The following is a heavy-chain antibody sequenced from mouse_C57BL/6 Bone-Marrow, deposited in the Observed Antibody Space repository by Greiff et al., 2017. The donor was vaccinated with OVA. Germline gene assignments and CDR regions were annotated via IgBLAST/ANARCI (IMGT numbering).Heavy chain of an antibody. J-gene: IGHJ4*01. CDR2: ISSGGSYT. V-gene: IGHV5-6*01. CDR3: ARVYYGSSPYYAMDY. CDR1: GFTFSSYG. D-gene: IGHD1-1*01. Sequence: EVQVVESGGDLVKPGGSLKLSCAASGFTFSSYGMSWVRQTPDKRLEWVATISSGGSYTYYPDSVKGRFTISRDNAKNTLYLQMSSLKSEDTAMYYCARVYYGSSPYYAMDYWGQGTSVTVSS.